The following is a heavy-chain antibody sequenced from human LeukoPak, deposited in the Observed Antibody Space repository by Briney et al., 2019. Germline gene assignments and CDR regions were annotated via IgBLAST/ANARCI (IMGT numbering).Heavy chain of an antibody. J-gene: IGHJ4*02. V-gene: IGHV4-61*01. D-gene: IGHD2-21*02. CDR3: ARGRDPLWY. Sequence: PSETLSLTCTVSGGSISSRPYYWGWVRQPPRKGLEWIGYIYYSGSTNYNPSLKSRVTISVDTSKNQFSLKLSSVTAADTAVYYCARGRDPLWYWGQGTLVTVSS. CDR1: GGSISSRPYY. CDR2: IYYSGST.